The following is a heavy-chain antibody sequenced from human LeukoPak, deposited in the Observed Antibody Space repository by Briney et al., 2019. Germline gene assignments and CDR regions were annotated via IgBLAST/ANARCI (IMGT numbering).Heavy chain of an antibody. CDR1: GFTVSSNY. Sequence: GGSLSLSCAASGFTVSSNYMSWVRQAPGKGLEWVSVIYSGGSTYYADSVKGRFTISRDNSKNTLYLQMNSLRAEDTAVYYCARDGSSSAYHLWGQGTLVTVSS. J-gene: IGHJ5*02. D-gene: IGHD6-6*01. V-gene: IGHV3-53*01. CDR2: IYSGGST. CDR3: ARDGSSSAYHL.